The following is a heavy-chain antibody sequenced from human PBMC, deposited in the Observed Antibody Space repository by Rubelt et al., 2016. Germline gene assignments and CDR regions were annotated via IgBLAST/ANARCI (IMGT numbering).Heavy chain of an antibody. CDR2: TNHSGST. CDR3: ARGKEGLGVTMMDY. CDR1: GGSFSGYY. J-gene: IGHJ4*02. V-gene: IGHV4-34*01. D-gene: IGHD3-22*01. Sequence: QVQLQQWGAGLSKPSETLSLTCAVYGGSFSGYYWSWIRQPPGKGLEWIGETNHSGSTNYNPSLKIRVPISVDASKHQFSLKLSSVTAAETALYYCARGKEGLGVTMMDYWGQGTLVTVSS.